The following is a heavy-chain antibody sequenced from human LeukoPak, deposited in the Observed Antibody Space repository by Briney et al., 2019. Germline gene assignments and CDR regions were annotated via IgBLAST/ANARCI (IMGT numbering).Heavy chain of an antibody. J-gene: IGHJ4*02. CDR3: AREDSSSCPWY. CDR2: ISSSSSYT. D-gene: IGHD6-13*01. CDR1: GFTFSDYY. Sequence: GGSLRLSCAASGFTFSDYYMSWIRQAPGKGLEWVSYISSSSSYTNYADSVKGRFTISRDNAKNSLYLQMNSLRAEDTAVYYCAREDSSSCPWYGGQGTLVTVSS. V-gene: IGHV3-11*05.